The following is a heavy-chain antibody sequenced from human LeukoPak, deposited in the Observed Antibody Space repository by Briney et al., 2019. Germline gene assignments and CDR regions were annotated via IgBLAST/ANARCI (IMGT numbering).Heavy chain of an antibody. Sequence: GGSLRLSCAASGFTFSSYGMSWVRQAPGKGLEWVAFIKSYTFGGTTEYAASVKGRFTLSRDESKSIAYLQMNSLKTEDTAVYYCTTYSSRWFRHFDYWGQGTLVTVSS. CDR2: IKSYTFGGTT. J-gene: IGHJ4*02. D-gene: IGHD6-19*01. V-gene: IGHV3-49*04. CDR1: GFTFSSYG. CDR3: TTYSSRWFRHFDY.